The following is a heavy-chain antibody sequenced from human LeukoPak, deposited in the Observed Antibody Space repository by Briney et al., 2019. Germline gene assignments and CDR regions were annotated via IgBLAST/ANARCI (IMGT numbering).Heavy chain of an antibody. J-gene: IGHJ4*02. CDR1: GFTSITYA. Sequence: GRSLRLSCAASGFTSITYAMHWVRQAPGKGLEWVAVISYDGKNEYYTDSVKGRFTISRDNYKNTLYLQMNSLRAEDTALYYCAGDRSSGWHYFDYWGQGTLVTVSS. D-gene: IGHD6-19*01. V-gene: IGHV3-30*04. CDR2: ISYDGKNE. CDR3: AGDRSSGWHYFDY.